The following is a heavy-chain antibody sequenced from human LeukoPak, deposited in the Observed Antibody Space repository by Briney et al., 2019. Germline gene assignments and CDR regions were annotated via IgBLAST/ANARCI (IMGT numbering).Heavy chain of an antibody. Sequence: GGSLRLSCAASGFTFSSYAMHWVRQAPGKGLEWVAVISYDGSNKYYADSVKGRFTISRDNSKNTLYLQMNSLRAEDTAVYYCARAGSLPFDYWGQGTLVTVSS. V-gene: IGHV3-30-3*01. J-gene: IGHJ4*02. CDR3: ARAGSLPFDY. CDR2: ISYDGSNK. CDR1: GFTFSSYA. D-gene: IGHD3-10*01.